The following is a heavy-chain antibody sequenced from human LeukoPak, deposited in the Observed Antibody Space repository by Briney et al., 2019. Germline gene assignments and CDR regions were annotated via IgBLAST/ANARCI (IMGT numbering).Heavy chain of an antibody. D-gene: IGHD6-19*01. V-gene: IGHV3-53*01. J-gene: IGHJ4*02. CDR2: IHSGGNT. CDR3: ARVSLSSRDYFDF. CDR1: GFSVSSNY. Sequence: GGSLRLSCAASGFSVSSNYMSWVRQAPGTGLEWLSFIHSGGNTYYADSVKGRFTISRDNSQNTLFLQMKSLRVEDTAVYSCARVSLSSRDYFDFWGEGTLVSVSS.